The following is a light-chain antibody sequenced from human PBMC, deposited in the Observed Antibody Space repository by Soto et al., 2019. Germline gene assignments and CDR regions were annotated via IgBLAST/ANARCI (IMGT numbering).Light chain of an antibody. J-gene: IGLJ2*01. V-gene: IGLV4-69*01. CDR2: LNSDGSH. CDR1: SAHSSYA. Sequence: QPVLTQSPSASASLGASVKLTCILSSAHSSYAIAWHQQQPEKGPRFLMKLNSDGSHGRGTGIPDRFSGSSSGAERYLTISSLQSEDEADYYCQTWGTGIRAFGGGTKLTVL. CDR3: QTWGTGIRA.